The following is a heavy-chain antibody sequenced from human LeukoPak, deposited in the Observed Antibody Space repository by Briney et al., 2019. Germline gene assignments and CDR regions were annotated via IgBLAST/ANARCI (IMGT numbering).Heavy chain of an antibody. V-gene: IGHV1-69*13. Sequence: SVKVSCKASRRTFSSYAISWVRQAPGQGLEWMGGIIPIFGTANYAQKFQGRVTITADESTSTAYMELSSLRSEDTAVYYCAREGAPGLFDYWGQGTLVTVSS. CDR3: AREGAPGLFDY. CDR2: IIPIFGTA. CDR1: RRTFSSYA. J-gene: IGHJ4*02. D-gene: IGHD1-26*01.